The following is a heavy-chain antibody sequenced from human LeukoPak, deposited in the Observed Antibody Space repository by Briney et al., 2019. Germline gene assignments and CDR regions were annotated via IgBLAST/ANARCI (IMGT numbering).Heavy chain of an antibody. CDR3: AKTYYDFWSGYYDY. CDR1: GFTFSSYG. D-gene: IGHD3-3*01. V-gene: IGHV3-30*18. CDR2: ISYDGSNK. Sequence: GGSLRLSCAASGFTFSSYGMHWVRQAPGKGLEGGAVISYDGSNKYYADSVKGRFTISRDNSKNTLYLQMSSLRAEDTAVYYCAKTYYDFWSGYYDYWGQGTLVTVSS. J-gene: IGHJ4*02.